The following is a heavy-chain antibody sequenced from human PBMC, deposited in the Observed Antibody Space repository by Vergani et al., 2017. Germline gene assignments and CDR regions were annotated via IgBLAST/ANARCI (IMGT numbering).Heavy chain of an antibody. D-gene: IGHD5-12*01. J-gene: IGHJ6*02. CDR3: AKANPRNSGYDYLYYYHAMDV. CDR1: GFTFNHYA. Sequence: EVQLLESGGDLVQPGGSLRLSCAASGFTFNHYAMNWVRQAPGKGLEWVSGISGGGGSTYYAGSVKGRFTISRDSSKTTLYLQMNSLSAGNTAVYYCAKANPRNSGYDYLYYYHAMDVWGQGTTVTVSS. CDR2: ISGGGGST. V-gene: IGHV3-23*01.